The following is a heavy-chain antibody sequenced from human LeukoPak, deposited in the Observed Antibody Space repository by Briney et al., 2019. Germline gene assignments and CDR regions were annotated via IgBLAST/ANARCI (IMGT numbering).Heavy chain of an antibody. CDR2: ISDTGNT. CDR1: GFTLSSYA. D-gene: IGHD3-22*01. Sequence: GGSLRLSCAASGFTLSSYAMSWVRQAPGKGLEWVSAISDTGNTYHADSVKGRFTISRDSSKNTLFLQMNRLRPEDAAVYYCARDSQYYYDSSGYYWGQGTLVTVSS. J-gene: IGHJ4*02. CDR3: ARDSQYYYDSSGYY. V-gene: IGHV3-23*01.